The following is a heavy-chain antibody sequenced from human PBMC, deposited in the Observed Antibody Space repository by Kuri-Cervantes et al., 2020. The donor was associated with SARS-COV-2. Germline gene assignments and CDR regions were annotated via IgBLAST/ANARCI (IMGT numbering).Heavy chain of an antibody. CDR1: GFTFSSYA. CDR3: AKDLRVVVTAEGLDY. CDR2: ISGSGGST. D-gene: IGHD2-21*02. V-gene: IGHV3-23*01. Sequence: GESLKISCAASGFTFSSYAMSWVRQAPGKGLEWVSAISGSGGSTYYADSVKGRFTISRDNSKNTLYLQMNSLSAEDTAVYYCAKDLRVVVTAEGLDYWGQGTLVTVSS. J-gene: IGHJ4*02.